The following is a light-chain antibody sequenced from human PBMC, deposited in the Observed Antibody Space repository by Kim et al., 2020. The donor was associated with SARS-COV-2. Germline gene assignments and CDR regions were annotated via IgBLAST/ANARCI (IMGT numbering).Light chain of an antibody. Sequence: EIVLTQSPATLSLSPGERATLSCGASQSVSNYLAWYQQKPGQAPRLLINHASKRATGIPARFSGSGSGTDFTLTISSLEPEDFAVYYCQQRTNWPAITFGQGTRLEIK. V-gene: IGKV3-11*01. J-gene: IGKJ5*01. CDR2: HAS. CDR3: QQRTNWPAIT. CDR1: QSVSNY.